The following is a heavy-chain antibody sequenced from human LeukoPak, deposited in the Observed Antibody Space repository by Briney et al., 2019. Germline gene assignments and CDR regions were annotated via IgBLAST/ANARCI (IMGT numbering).Heavy chain of an antibody. CDR3: ARNTMARGAYYYYGMDV. CDR1: GFTVSSNY. Sequence: GGSLRLSCAASGFTVSSNYMSWVRQAPGKGLEWVSVIYSGGSTYYADSVKGRFTISRDNSKNTLYLQMNSLRAEDTAVYYCARNTMARGAYYYYGMDVWGQGTTVTVSS. V-gene: IGHV3-66*01. D-gene: IGHD3-10*01. J-gene: IGHJ6*02. CDR2: IYSGGST.